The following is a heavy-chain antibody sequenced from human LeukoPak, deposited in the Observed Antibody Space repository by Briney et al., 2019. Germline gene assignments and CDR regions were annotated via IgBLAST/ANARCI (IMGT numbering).Heavy chain of an antibody. CDR1: GFTFSSYA. V-gene: IGHV3-21*01. CDR2: ISSSSSYI. J-gene: IGHJ4*02. D-gene: IGHD1-26*01. CDR3: ARDPGGGIVGATFRSLNY. Sequence: GGSLRLSCAASGFTFSSYAMSWVRQAPGKGLEWVSSISSSSSYIYYADSVKGRFAISRDNAKNSLYLQMNSLRAEDTAVYYCARDPGGGIVGATFRSLNYRGQGTLVTVSS.